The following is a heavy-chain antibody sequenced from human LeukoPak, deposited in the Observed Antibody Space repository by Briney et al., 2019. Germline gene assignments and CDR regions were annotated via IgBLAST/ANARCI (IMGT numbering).Heavy chain of an antibody. J-gene: IGHJ4*02. Sequence: SETLSLACTVSGDSISSSSYYWGWIRQPPGKGLEWIGSIYYSGSTYSNPSLKSRVTISVDTSKNQFSLKLSSVTAADTAVYYCARLRYSSGWYFDYWGQGTLVTVSS. CDR2: IYYSGST. CDR3: ARLRYSSGWYFDY. V-gene: IGHV4-39*01. D-gene: IGHD6-19*01. CDR1: GDSISSSSYY.